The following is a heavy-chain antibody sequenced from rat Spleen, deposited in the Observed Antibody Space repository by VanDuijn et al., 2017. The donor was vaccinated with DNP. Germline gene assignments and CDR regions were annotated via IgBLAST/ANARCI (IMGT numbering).Heavy chain of an antibody. J-gene: IGHJ2*01. Sequence: EVQLVESGGGLVQPGRSLKVSCVASGFIFSNYWMTWIRQAPGKGLEWVASITTTGDITYYSDSVQGRFSISRDNAKSTLHLQVNSLRSEDTATYFCTSNPHIRTAAPFDYWGQGVMVTVSS. CDR1: GFIFSNYW. V-gene: IGHV5-31*01. D-gene: IGHD3-8*01. CDR3: TSNPHIRTAAPFDY. CDR2: ITTTGDIT.